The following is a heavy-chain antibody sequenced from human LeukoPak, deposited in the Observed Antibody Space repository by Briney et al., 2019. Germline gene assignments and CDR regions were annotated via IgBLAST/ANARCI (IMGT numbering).Heavy chain of an antibody. CDR2: INSEGTST. D-gene: IGHD6-19*01. J-gene: IGHJ4*02. V-gene: IGHV3-74*01. Sequence: PGGSLRLSCAASAFTFNNYWMHWVRQAPGKGLVWVSHINSEGTSTIYADSVKGRFTISRDNAKNTLYLQMNSLRAEDTAVYYCAKDILVDPWLVFDYWGQGTLVTVSS. CDR3: AKDILVDPWLVFDY. CDR1: AFTFNNYW.